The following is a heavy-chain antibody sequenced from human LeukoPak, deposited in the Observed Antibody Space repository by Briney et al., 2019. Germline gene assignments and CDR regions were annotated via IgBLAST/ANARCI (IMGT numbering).Heavy chain of an antibody. CDR1: GYTFTSYN. J-gene: IGHJ4*02. CDR2: MNPNSGNT. V-gene: IGHV1-8*01. CDR3: ARGLLVDPEDY. D-gene: IGHD3-3*01. Sequence: ASVKVSCXASGYTFTSYNINWVRQATGQGLEWMGWMNPNSGNTGYAQNFQGRGTMTRNTSRSTAYTESRSLRTEDTAVYYCARGLLVDPEDYWGQGTLVTVSS.